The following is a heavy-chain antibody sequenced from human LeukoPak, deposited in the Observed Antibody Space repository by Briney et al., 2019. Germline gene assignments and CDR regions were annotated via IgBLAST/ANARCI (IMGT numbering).Heavy chain of an antibody. CDR3: ARATYYYDSSGYAFDY. V-gene: IGHV4-59*01. Sequence: SETLSLTCTVSGGSISSYYWSWIRQPPGKGLEWIGYIYYSGSTNYNPSLKSRVTISVDTSKNQFSLKLSSVTAADTAVYYRARATYYYDSSGYAFDYWGQGTLVTVSS. CDR2: IYYSGST. D-gene: IGHD3-22*01. J-gene: IGHJ4*02. CDR1: GGSISSYY.